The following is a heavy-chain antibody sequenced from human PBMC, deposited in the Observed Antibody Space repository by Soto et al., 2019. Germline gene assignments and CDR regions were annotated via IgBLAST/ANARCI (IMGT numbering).Heavy chain of an antibody. CDR3: ARDGAVAGTNPYYYYYGMDV. Sequence: GTLSLTCAVSGGSISSSNWWSWVRQPPGKGLEWIGEIYHSGSTNYNPSLKSRVTISVDKSKNQFSLKLSSVTAADTAVYYCARDGAVAGTNPYYYYYGMDVWGQGTTVTVSS. J-gene: IGHJ6*02. CDR2: IYHSGST. D-gene: IGHD6-19*01. CDR1: GGSISSSNW. V-gene: IGHV4-4*02.